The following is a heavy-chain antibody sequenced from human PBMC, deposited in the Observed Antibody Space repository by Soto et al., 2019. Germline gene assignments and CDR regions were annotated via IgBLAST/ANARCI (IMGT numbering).Heavy chain of an antibody. Sequence: GGSLRLSCAASGLTVSTKCMSWIRPAPGAGPEWVAFVDGSGGDTSYADSVKGRFTISRDNSDNSLFLHMNSLRAEDTGRYFCAKEIFAAAYAATSAFDLWGQGTLVTVSS. V-gene: IGHV3-23*01. CDR2: VDGSGGDT. CDR1: GLTVSTKC. D-gene: IGHD2-8*01. CDR3: AKEIFAAAYAATSAFDL. J-gene: IGHJ4*02.